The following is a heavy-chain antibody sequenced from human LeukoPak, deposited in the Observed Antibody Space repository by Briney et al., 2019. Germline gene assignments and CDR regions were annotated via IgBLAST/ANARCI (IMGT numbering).Heavy chain of an antibody. CDR3: ARVESAAAPFDY. Sequence: ASVKVSCKASGYTFTGYYMHWVRQAPGRGLEWMGWINPNSGGTNYAQKFRGWVTMTRDTSISTAYMELSRLRSDDTAVYYCARVESAAAPFDYWGQGTLVTVSS. D-gene: IGHD6-13*01. CDR2: INPNSGGT. V-gene: IGHV1-2*04. J-gene: IGHJ4*02. CDR1: GYTFTGYY.